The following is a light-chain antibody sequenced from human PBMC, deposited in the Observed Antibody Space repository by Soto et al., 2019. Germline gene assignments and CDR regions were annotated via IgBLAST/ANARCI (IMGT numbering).Light chain of an antibody. CDR2: AAS. CDR3: QQYGSSPYT. CDR1: QSVSISA. J-gene: IGKJ2*01. V-gene: IGKV3-20*01. Sequence: ETVLTQSPGSLSLSPGERATLSCRASQSVSISALAWYQQKPGQAPRLLIYAASSGATGIPDRFSGSGSGTDFTLTISGLEPEDSAVYYCQQYGSSPYTFGQGTKLEIK.